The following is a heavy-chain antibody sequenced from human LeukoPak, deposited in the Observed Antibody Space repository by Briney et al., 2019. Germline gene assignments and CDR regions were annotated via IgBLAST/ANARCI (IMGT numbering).Heavy chain of an antibody. D-gene: IGHD3-10*01. Sequence: SETLSLTCTVSGGSISSGGYYWSWIRQHPGKGLEWIGYIYYSGSTYYNPSLKSRVTISVDTSKNQFSLKLSSVTAADTAVYYCARGGRITMLRGVFLWGQGTLVTVSS. CDR3: ARGGRITMLRGVFL. V-gene: IGHV4-31*03. CDR2: IYYSGST. CDR1: GGSISSGGYY. J-gene: IGHJ4*02.